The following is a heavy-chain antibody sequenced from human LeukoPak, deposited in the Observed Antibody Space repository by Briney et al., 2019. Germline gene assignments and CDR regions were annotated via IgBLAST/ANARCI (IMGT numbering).Heavy chain of an antibody. CDR2: ISESGGYT. J-gene: IGHJ4*02. CDR3: AKEGDYYDSSGYYTQEPSRIDY. D-gene: IGHD3-22*01. V-gene: IGHV3-23*01. Sequence: GGSLRLSCAASGFSFSSYAMSWVRQAPGKGLEWVSAISESGGYTNYADSVKGRFTVSRDNSKNTLYLQMNTLRAEDTAVYYCAKEGDYYDSSGYYTQEPSRIDYWGQGTLVTVSS. CDR1: GFSFSSYA.